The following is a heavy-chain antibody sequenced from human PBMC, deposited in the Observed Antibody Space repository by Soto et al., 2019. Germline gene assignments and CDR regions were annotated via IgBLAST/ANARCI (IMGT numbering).Heavy chain of an antibody. Sequence: EVQLLESGGGLVQPGGSLRLSCAASGFTFSSYAVSWVRQAPGKGPEWVSVISGSGDSTYYADPVKGRFTISRDNSKNTLYLQMNSLRAEDTAVYYCSRRSSGWYFDYWGQGTLVTVSS. V-gene: IGHV3-23*01. CDR2: ISGSGDST. J-gene: IGHJ4*02. CDR3: SRRSSGWYFDY. D-gene: IGHD6-19*01. CDR1: GFTFSSYA.